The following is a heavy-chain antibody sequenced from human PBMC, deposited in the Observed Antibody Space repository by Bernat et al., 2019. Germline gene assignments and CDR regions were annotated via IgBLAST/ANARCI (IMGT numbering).Heavy chain of an antibody. J-gene: IGHJ4*02. CDR3: ARVSSSSWYGAHYFDY. CDR1: GFTFSSYG. V-gene: IGHV3-33*01. Sequence: VQLVESGGGVVQPGRSLRLSCAASGFTFSSYGMHWVRQAPGKGLEWVAVIWYDGSNKYYADSVKGRFTISRDNSKNTLYLQMNSLRAEDTAVYYCARVSSSSWYGAHYFDYWGQGTLVTVSS. D-gene: IGHD6-13*01. CDR2: IWYDGSNK.